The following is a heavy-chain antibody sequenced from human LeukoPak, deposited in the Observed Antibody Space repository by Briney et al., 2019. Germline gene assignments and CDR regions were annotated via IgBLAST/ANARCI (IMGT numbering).Heavy chain of an antibody. D-gene: IGHD3-3*01. CDR1: GFTLTSYN. J-gene: IGHJ4*02. CDR2: IGSSGTFI. Sequence: GGSLRLSCAASGFTLTSYNMNWVRQAPGKGLEWVSYIGSSGTFIYYADSVKGRFTISRDNAKNSLYLQMNSLRAEDTAVYYCARGSEWSSGVSDYWGQGTLVTVSS. V-gene: IGHV3-21*05. CDR3: ARGSEWSSGVSDY.